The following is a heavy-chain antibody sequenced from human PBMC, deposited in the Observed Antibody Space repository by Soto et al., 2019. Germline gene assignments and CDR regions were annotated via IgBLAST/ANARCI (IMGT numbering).Heavy chain of an antibody. CDR2: ISSSSSTI. V-gene: IGHV3-48*01. J-gene: IGHJ6*03. CDR1: GFTFSSYS. D-gene: IGHD4-4*01. CDR3: ARDRVKLYYYYMDV. Sequence: EVQLVESGGGLVQPGGSLRLSCAASGFTFSSYSMNWVRQAPGKGLEWVSYISSSSSTIYYADSVKGRFTISRDNAKNSLYLQMNSLRAEDTAVYYCARDRVKLYYYYMDVWGKETTVTVSS.